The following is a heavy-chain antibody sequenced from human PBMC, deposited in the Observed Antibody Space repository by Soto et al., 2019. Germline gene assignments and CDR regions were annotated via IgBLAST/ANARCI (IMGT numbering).Heavy chain of an antibody. J-gene: IGHJ6*02. CDR2: IYYSGST. CDR1: GGSVCSGDYD. CDR3: AREGSGYYDSSGYSYYYYYYGMDV. D-gene: IGHD3-22*01. V-gene: IGHV4-30-4*01. Sequence: SETPSISCTVCGGSVCSGDYDGSWIQQPPGKGLEWIGYIYYSGSTYYNPSLKSRVTISVDTSKNQFSLKLSSVTAADTAVYYCAREGSGYYDSSGYSYYYYYYGMDVWGQGTTVTVSS.